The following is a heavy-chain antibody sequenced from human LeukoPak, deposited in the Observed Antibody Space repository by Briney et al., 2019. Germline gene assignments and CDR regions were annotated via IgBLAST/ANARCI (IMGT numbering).Heavy chain of an antibody. V-gene: IGHV4-38-2*02. CDR1: DYSISSGDY. D-gene: IGHD1-26*01. CDR3: ARETRSGSYYFDY. J-gene: IGHJ4*02. CDR2: VYHSGST. Sequence: SETLSLTCAVSDYSISSGDYWGWIRQPPGKGLEWIGSVYHSGSTHYSPSLKSRVTISVDTSKNQFSLKLRSVTAADTAVYYCARETRSGSYYFDYWGQGTLVTVSS.